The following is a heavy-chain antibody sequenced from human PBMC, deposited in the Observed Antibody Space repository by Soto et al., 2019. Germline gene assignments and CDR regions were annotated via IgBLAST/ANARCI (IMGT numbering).Heavy chain of an antibody. V-gene: IGHV4-59*01. J-gene: IGHJ6*02. CDR2: IYYSGST. CDR1: GGSISSYY. CDR3: ASSGQLWYGMDV. Sequence: QVQLQESGPGLVKPSETLSLTCTVSGGSISSYYWSWIRQPPGKGLEWMGYIYYSGSTNYNHSLKSRVPVSVDTSKNQFSLKLSSVTAAATAVYYCASSGQLWYGMDVWGQGTTVTVSS. D-gene: IGHD6-6*01.